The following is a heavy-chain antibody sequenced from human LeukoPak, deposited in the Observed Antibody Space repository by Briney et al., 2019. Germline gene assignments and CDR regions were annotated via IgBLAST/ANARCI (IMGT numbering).Heavy chain of an antibody. CDR3: ARYNIAVAGFDY. J-gene: IGHJ4*02. CDR1: GFXFSSYW. D-gene: IGHD6-19*01. Sequence: GGSLRLSCAASGFXFSSYWIHWVRQAPGKGLVWVSRINSDGSSTSYADSVKGRFTISRDNAKNTLYLQMNSLRAEDTAVYYCARYNIAVAGFDYWGQGTLVTVSS. CDR2: INSDGSST. V-gene: IGHV3-74*01.